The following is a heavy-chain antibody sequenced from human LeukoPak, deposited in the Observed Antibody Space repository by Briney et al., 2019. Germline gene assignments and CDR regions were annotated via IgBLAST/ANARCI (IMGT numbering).Heavy chain of an antibody. D-gene: IGHD5-24*01. V-gene: IGHV4-59*01. CDR2: IYYSGST. J-gene: IGHJ4*02. Sequence: SETLSLTCTVSGGSISSYYWSWIRQPPGKGLEWIGYIYYSGSTNYNPSLKSRVTISVDTSKNQFSLKLSSVTAADTAVYYCARAPEYSRWLQLFDYWGQGTLVTVSS. CDR1: GGSISSYY. CDR3: ARAPEYSRWLQLFDY.